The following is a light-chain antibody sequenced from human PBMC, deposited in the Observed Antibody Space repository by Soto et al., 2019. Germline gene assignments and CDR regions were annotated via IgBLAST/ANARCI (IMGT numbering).Light chain of an antibody. CDR2: GAA. V-gene: IGKV3-20*01. J-gene: IGKJ1*01. CDR1: QSVSSSY. CDR3: QQYGSSPQT. Sequence: EIVLTQSPGTLSLSRGERATLSCRTSQSVSSSYLAWYQQKPGQAPRLLIYGAASRATGIPGRFSGSGSGTDCTLTISRLEPEDFAVYYCQQYGSSPQTFGQGTEVEI.